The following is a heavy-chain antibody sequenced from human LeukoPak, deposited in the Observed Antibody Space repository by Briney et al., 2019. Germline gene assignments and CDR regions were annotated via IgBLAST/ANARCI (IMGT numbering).Heavy chain of an antibody. D-gene: IGHD5-18*01. J-gene: IGHJ6*02. CDR3: ARDPTLVDTAMAPQAFGMDV. Sequence: GGSLRLSCAASGFTFSSYAMHWVRQAPGKGLEWVAVISYDGSNKYYADSVKGRFTISRDNSKNTLYLQMNSLRAEDTAVYYCARDPTLVDTAMAPQAFGMDVWGQGTTVTVSS. V-gene: IGHV3-30-3*01. CDR2: ISYDGSNK. CDR1: GFTFSSYA.